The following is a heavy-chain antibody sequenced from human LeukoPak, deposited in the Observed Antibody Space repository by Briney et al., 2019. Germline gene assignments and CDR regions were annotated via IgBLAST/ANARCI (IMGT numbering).Heavy chain of an antibody. J-gene: IGHJ3*02. CDR2: ISAYNGNT. CDR1: GYTFTSYG. CDR3: ASLNYGDDDAFDI. V-gene: IGHV1-18*01. Sequence: APVKVSCKASGYTFTSYGISWVRQAPGQGLEWMGWISAYNGNTNYAQKLQGRVTMTTDTSTSTAYMELRSLRSDDTAVYYCASLNYGDDDAFDIWGQGTMVTVSS. D-gene: IGHD4-17*01.